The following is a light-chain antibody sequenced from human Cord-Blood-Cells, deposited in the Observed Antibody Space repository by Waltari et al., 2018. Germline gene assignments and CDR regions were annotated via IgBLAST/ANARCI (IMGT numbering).Light chain of an antibody. J-gene: IGKJ1*01. Sequence: DIQMTQSPSSLSASVGDRVTITCRASQSISSYLNWYQQKPGKAPKLLIYAASSLQSGVPSRFSCSGSGTDFTLTISSLQPEDFATYYCQQSYSTFGQGTKVESK. V-gene: IGKV1-39*01. CDR1: QSISSY. CDR2: AAS. CDR3: QQSYST.